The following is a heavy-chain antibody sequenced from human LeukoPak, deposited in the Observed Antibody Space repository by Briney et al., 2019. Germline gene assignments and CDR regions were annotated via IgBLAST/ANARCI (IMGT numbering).Heavy chain of an antibody. Sequence: GGSLRLSCAASGFTFRTYAMNWVRQAPGKGLEWVSSISDSTTYIYYADSVKGRFTISRDNAKNSLYLQLNNLRAEDTAVYYCATDDYRGLGYWGQGTLVTVSS. J-gene: IGHJ4*02. CDR2: ISDSTTYI. D-gene: IGHD3-16*01. CDR3: ATDDYRGLGY. CDR1: GFTFRTYA. V-gene: IGHV3-21*01.